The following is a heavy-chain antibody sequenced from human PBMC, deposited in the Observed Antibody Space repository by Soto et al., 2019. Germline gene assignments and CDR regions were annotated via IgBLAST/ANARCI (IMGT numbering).Heavy chain of an antibody. Sequence: QLQLQESGPGLVKPSETLSLTCTVSGGSISSSSYYWGWIRQPPGKGLEWIGSIYYSGSTYYNPSLKSRVTISVDTSKNQFSMALSSVSAADTAVGYCESPNYDSRGYYYDYSCRGPLVSVPS. V-gene: IGHV4-39*01. J-gene: IGHJ4*02. CDR1: GGSISSSSYY. D-gene: IGHD3-22*01. CDR2: IYYSGST. CDR3: ESPNYDSRGYYYDY.